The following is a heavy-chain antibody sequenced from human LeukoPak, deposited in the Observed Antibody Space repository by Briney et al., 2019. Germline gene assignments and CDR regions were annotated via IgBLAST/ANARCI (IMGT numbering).Heavy chain of an antibody. V-gene: IGHV3-23*01. J-gene: IGHJ4*02. CDR1: GFTFSTYA. CDR2: IKGGGDDP. CDR3: AKGGHDFNPFYW. D-gene: IGHD2-21*02. Sequence: GGSLRLSCAAPGFTFSTYAMGWVRQAPGKGLEWVSSIKGGGDDPFYADSVKGRFTISRDNSKNTLFLQLDSMRAEDSAVYYCAKGGHDFNPFYWWGQGTLVTVSS.